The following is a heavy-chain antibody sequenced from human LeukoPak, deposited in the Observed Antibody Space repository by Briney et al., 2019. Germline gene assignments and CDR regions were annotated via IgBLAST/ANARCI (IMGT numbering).Heavy chain of an antibody. J-gene: IGHJ4*02. CDR2: INPNSGGT. Sequence: ASLKVSCKASGYTFTGYYMHWVRHAPGQGLEWMGRINPNSGGTNYAQKFQGRVTMTRDTSISTAYMELSRLRSDDTAVYYCAGENRRLTSYDYWGQGTLVTVSS. CDR3: AGENRRLTSYDY. CDR1: GYTFTGYY. D-gene: IGHD4-17*01. V-gene: IGHV1-2*06.